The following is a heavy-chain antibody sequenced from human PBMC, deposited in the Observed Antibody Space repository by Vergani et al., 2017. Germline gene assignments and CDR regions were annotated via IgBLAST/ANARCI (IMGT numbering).Heavy chain of an antibody. CDR1: GFTVSRNY. Sequence: EVQLVESGGGLVQPGGSLRLSCAASGFTVSRNYMSWVRQAPGKGLEWVGRIKSKTDGGTTDYAAPVKGRFTISRDDSKNTLYLQMNSLKTEDTAVYYCTTVSRYFDWLLSWGQGTLVTVSS. V-gene: IGHV3-15*01. J-gene: IGHJ5*02. CDR2: IKSKTDGGTT. CDR3: TTVSRYFDWLLS. D-gene: IGHD3-9*01.